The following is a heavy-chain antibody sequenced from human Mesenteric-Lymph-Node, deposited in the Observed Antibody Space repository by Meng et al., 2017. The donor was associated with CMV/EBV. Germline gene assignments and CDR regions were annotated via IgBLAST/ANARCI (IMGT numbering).Heavy chain of an antibody. V-gene: IGHV4-34*01. J-gene: IGHJ6*02. CDR3: ARQRAHFGMDV. CDR1: GGPFSGFH. Sequence: SETLSLTCAVYGGPFSGFHWSWIRQPPGKGLEWIGEINHGGSTNYSPSLQSRVIISVDTSKNRFSLKLSSVTAADTAVYYCARQRAHFGMDVWGQGTTVTVSS. CDR2: INHGGST.